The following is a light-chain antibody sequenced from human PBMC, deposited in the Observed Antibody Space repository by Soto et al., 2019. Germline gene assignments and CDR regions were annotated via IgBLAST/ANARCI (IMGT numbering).Light chain of an antibody. CDR3: QDYGSSRT. CDR1: QGVSGNY. Sequence: VVLTQSPGTLSLSPGERATLSCRASQGVSGNYLAWYQQKPGQPPRLLMYEASSRATGIPDRFSGSGSETDFTLTITRLEPEDFAVYFCQDYGSSRTFGQGTKVDIK. V-gene: IGKV3-20*01. CDR2: EAS. J-gene: IGKJ1*01.